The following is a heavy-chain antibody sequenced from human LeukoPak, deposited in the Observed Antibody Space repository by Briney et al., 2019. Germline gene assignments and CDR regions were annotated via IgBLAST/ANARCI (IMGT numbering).Heavy chain of an antibody. V-gene: IGHV3-21*01. D-gene: IGHD3-9*01. Sequence: AGGSLRLSCATSGFTFSSYAMNWVRQAPGKGLEWVSSISSSGTYVYYADSVKGRFPISRDNAKNSLSLQMNSLRADDAAVYYCARASSKQLAGYLPDGFDIWGQGTMVTVSS. CDR1: GFTFSSYA. J-gene: IGHJ3*02. CDR2: ISSSGTYV. CDR3: ARASSKQLAGYLPDGFDI.